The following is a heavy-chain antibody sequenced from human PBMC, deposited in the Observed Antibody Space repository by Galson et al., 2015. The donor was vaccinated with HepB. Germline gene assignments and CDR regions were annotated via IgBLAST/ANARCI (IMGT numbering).Heavy chain of an antibody. V-gene: IGHV1-2*02. D-gene: IGHD3-22*01. Sequence: SVTVSCKASGNSFTGYYMHWVRQAPGQGLEWMGWINPNSGGTNYAQKFQGRVTMTRDTSISTAYMELSRLRSDDTAVYYCARESSDSSGYQGWFDPWGQGTLVTVSS. J-gene: IGHJ5*02. CDR2: INPNSGGT. CDR3: ARESSDSSGYQGWFDP. CDR1: GNSFTGYY.